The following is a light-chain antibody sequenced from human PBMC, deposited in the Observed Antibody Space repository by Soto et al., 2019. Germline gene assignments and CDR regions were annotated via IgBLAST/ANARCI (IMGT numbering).Light chain of an antibody. Sequence: EVVMTQSPATLSVFPGERVTLSCRASKSVNSNLAWYQQKPGQPPRLLISGVSTRATGIPARFSGSGSGTEFTLTISSLQSEDFAVYFCQQYSERWTFGQGTKVEIK. V-gene: IGKV3-15*01. J-gene: IGKJ1*01. CDR3: QQYSERWT. CDR1: KSVNSN. CDR2: GVS.